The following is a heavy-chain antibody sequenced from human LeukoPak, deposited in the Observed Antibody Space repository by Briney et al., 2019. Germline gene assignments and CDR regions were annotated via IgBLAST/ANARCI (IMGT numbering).Heavy chain of an antibody. J-gene: IGHJ4*02. CDR1: GFTFSSYG. V-gene: IGHV3-30*02. D-gene: IGHD2-2*01. Sequence: GGSLRLSCAASGFTFSSYGMHWVRQAPGKGLEWVAFIRYDGSNKYYADSVKGRFTISRDNSKNTLYLQMNSLRAEDTAVYYCAKGDCSSTCCYPFDYWGQGTLVTVSS. CDR3: AKGDCSSTCCYPFDY. CDR2: IRYDGSNK.